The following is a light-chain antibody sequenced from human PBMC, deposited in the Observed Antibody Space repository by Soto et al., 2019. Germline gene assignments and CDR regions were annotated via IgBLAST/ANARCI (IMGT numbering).Light chain of an antibody. V-gene: IGKV2-24*01. J-gene: IGKJ1*01. CDR2: KIS. CDR1: ESLVHSDGNTY. Sequence: DIVMTQTPLSSPVTLGQPASISCRSSESLVHSDGNTYLSWLHQRPGQPPRLLIYKISKRLPGVPERISGSGSGTEFTLKISRVEAEDVGIDYCMQAKQFAWTFGQGTKVEI. CDR3: MQAKQFAWT.